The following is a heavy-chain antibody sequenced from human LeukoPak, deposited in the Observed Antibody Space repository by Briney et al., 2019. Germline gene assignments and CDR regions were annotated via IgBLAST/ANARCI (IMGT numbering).Heavy chain of an antibody. CDR2: INHSGST. V-gene: IGHV4-34*01. J-gene: IGHJ3*02. Sequence: SETLSLTCAVYGGSFSGYYWSWIRQPPGKGLEWIGEINHSGSTNYNPSLKSRVTISVDTSKNQFSLKLSSVTAADTAVYYCASRGKVRGVRAFDTWGQGTMVTVSS. CDR3: ASRGKVRGVRAFDT. D-gene: IGHD3-10*01. CDR1: GGSFSGYY.